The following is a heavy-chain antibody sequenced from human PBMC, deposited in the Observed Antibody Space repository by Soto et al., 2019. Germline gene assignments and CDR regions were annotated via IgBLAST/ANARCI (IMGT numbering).Heavy chain of an antibody. Sequence: EVQLVESGGGLVKPGGSLRLSCAASGFTFSNAWMSWVRQAPGKGLEWVGRIKSKTDGGTTDYAAPVKSRFTISRDDSKNTLYLQMNSLKTEDTAVYYCTTESTGYSSSWYPGWGQGTLVTVSS. CDR3: TTESTGYSSSWYPG. J-gene: IGHJ4*02. D-gene: IGHD6-13*01. CDR1: GFTFSNAW. V-gene: IGHV3-15*01. CDR2: IKSKTDGGTT.